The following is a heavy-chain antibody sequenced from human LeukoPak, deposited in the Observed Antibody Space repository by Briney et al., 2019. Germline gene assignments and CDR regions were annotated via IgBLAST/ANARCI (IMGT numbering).Heavy chain of an antibody. D-gene: IGHD6-13*01. Sequence: GGSLRLSCAASGFTVSSNYMSWGRQAPGKGLEWVSVIYSGGSTYYADSVKGRFTISRDNSKNTLYLQMNSLRAEDTAVYYCARDLGGAAAGPGLDYWGQGTLVTVSS. CDR3: ARDLGGAAAGPGLDY. J-gene: IGHJ4*02. V-gene: IGHV3-66*01. CDR2: IYSGGST. CDR1: GFTVSSNY.